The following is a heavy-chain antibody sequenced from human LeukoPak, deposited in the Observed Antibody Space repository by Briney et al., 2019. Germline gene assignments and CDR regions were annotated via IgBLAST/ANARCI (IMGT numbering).Heavy chain of an antibody. J-gene: IGHJ4*02. D-gene: IGHD4-11*01. Sequence: SETLSLNCAVYGGSFSGYYWSWIRQPPGKGLEWIGEINHSGSTNYNPSLKSRVTISVDTSKNQFSLKLSSVTAADTAVYYCARTDYSNYDNFDYWGQGTLVTVSS. CDR1: GGSFSGYY. V-gene: IGHV4-34*01. CDR2: INHSGST. CDR3: ARTDYSNYDNFDY.